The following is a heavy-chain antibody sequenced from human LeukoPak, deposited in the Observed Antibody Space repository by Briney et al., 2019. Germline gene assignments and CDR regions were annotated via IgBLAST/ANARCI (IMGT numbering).Heavy chain of an antibody. CDR2: ISTSGDAI. Sequence: GGSLRLSCAASGFIFSSYEMTWVRQAPGKGLEWISYISTSGDAIYYADSVKGRFTISRDNAKNSLFLQMNSLRAEDTAVYYCARDDYDSSTPYYFDYWGQGILVTVSS. V-gene: IGHV3-48*03. D-gene: IGHD3-22*01. J-gene: IGHJ4*02. CDR1: GFIFSSYE. CDR3: ARDDYDSSTPYYFDY.